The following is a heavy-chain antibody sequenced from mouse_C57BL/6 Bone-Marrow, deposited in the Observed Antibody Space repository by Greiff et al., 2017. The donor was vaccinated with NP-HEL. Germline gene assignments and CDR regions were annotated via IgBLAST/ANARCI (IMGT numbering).Heavy chain of an antibody. J-gene: IGHJ2*01. CDR3: ARLTGPPGNFDY. Sequence: VQLQQSGPELVKPGASVKISCKASGYAFSSSWMNWVKQRPGKGLEWIGRIYPGDGDTNYNGKFKGKATLTADKSSSTAYMQLSSLTSEDSAVYFCARLTGPPGNFDYWGQGTTLTVSS. CDR1: GYAFSSSW. D-gene: IGHD4-1*01. V-gene: IGHV1-82*01. CDR2: IYPGDGDT.